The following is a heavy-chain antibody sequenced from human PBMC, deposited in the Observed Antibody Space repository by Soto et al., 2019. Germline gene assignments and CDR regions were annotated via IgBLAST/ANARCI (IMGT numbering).Heavy chain of an antibody. D-gene: IGHD1-26*01. J-gene: IGHJ3*02. CDR2: IYYSGST. V-gene: IGHV4-39*01. CDR1: GVSISSSRYF. CDR3: ARHPSGSYDSAFDI. Sequence: PPTIPLPYTVSGVSISSSRYFWCWFRQPPGKGLEWIGSIYYSGSTYYNPSLKSRVTISVDTSRNQFSLKLSSVTAADTAVYYCARHPSGSYDSAFDIWGQGTMVT.